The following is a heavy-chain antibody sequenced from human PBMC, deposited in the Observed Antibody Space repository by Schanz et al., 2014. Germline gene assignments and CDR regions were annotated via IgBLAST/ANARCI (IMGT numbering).Heavy chain of an antibody. CDR2: LTGSGTTT. Sequence: VQLEESGGGLVTPGGSLRLSCAASGFTFSDYYMSWIRQAPGKGLEWVSALTGSGTTTYYADSVKGRFTISRDNSKNTLDLQMNSLRAEDMAIYYCAKDLAAVGVFDYWGQGSLVTVSP. CDR3: AKDLAAVGVFDY. V-gene: IGHV3-23*04. D-gene: IGHD6-13*01. J-gene: IGHJ4*02. CDR1: GFTFSDYY.